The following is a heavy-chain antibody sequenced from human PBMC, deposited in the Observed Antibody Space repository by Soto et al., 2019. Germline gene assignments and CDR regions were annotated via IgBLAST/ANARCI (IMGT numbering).Heavy chain of an antibody. V-gene: IGHV4-31*03. J-gene: IGHJ5*02. Sequence: PSETLSLTCTVSGVSISSHNYYWNWIRHPPGKGLEWIGFISYSGSTHYNPSLNSRVFISPDKSNNRFSLRLTSVTAADTAMYYCAREEASRIERWFDPWGQGTLVTVSS. CDR2: ISYSGST. CDR3: AREEASRIERWFDP. CDR1: GVSISSHNYY.